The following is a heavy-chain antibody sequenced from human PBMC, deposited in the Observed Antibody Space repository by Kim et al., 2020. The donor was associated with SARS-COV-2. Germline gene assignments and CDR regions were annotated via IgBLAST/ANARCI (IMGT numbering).Heavy chain of an antibody. CDR3: ASLVWGSYY. J-gene: IGHJ4*02. D-gene: IGHD3-16*01. Sequence: GSTNYHPSLKSRVPISVDTSKNQFSLKLSSVTAADTAVYYCASLVWGSYYWGQGTLVTVSS. CDR2: GST. V-gene: IGHV4-59*01.